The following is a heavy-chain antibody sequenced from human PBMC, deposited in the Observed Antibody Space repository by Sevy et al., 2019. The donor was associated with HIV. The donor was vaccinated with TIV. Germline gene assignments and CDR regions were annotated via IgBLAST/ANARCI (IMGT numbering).Heavy chain of an antibody. CDR2: IYSSGRT. CDR3: TRVHSGGYPFDY. V-gene: IGHV3-53*01. J-gene: IGHJ4*02. CDR1: GFSVSGNY. D-gene: IGHD3-22*01. Sequence: GGSLRLSFAASGFSVSGNYMSWVRQAPGKGLEWVSLIYSSGRTYFGASVKGRFTISRDDSKNTLYLQMNSVRAEDTALYYCTRVHSGGYPFDYWGQGSLVTVSS.